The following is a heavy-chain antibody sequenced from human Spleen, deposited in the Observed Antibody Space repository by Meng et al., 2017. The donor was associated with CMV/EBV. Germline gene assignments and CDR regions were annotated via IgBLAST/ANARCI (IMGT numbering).Heavy chain of an antibody. D-gene: IGHD2-2*01. Sequence: GGSLRLSCAASGFTFDNYAMSWVRQAPGKGLEWLAFIRYEGNIQHYADSAKGRFTISRDKSKNTVSLQMNSLGREDTAMYYCAKPLRYCSSTSCFFDSWGQGTLVTVSS. V-gene: IGHV3-30*02. CDR1: GFTFDNYA. J-gene: IGHJ4*02. CDR2: IRYEGNIQ. CDR3: AKPLRYCSSTSCFFDS.